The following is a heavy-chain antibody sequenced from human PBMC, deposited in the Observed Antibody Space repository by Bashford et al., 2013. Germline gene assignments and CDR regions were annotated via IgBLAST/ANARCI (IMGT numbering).Heavy chain of an antibody. D-gene: IGHD5-24*01. CDR1: GGTFSSYA. J-gene: IGHJ6*02. V-gene: IGHV1-69*13. CDR3: AREARKGNGYNYDYGMDV. Sequence: SVKVSCKASGGTFSSYAISWVRQAPGQGLEWMGGIIPIFGTANYAQKFQGRVTITADESTSTAYMELSSLRSEDTAVYYCAREARKGNGYNYDYGMDVWGQGTTVTVSS. CDR2: IIPIFGTA.